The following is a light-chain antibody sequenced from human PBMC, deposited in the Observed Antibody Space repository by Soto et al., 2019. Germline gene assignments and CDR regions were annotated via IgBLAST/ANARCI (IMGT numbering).Light chain of an antibody. CDR1: IANIWAGDY. CDR3: QSYDSGLSAYV. V-gene: IGLV1-40*01. J-gene: IGLJ1*01. Sequence: QSVLTQPPSVYGAPRQRGTISCTVSIANIWAGDYVNWYEQLPGPAPNLLMYGNTNRPSGVPDRFSGSKSATSASLAVTGLQAEDEADYYCQSYDSGLSAYVFGTGTKVTVL. CDR2: GNT.